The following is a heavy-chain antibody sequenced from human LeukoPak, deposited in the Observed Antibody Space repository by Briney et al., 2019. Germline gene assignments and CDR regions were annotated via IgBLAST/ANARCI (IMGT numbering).Heavy chain of an antibody. CDR3: ARGGGYFDWLLIDY. V-gene: IGHV3-33*01. D-gene: IGHD3-9*01. J-gene: IGHJ4*02. CDR1: GFTFSSYG. CDR2: IWYDGSNK. Sequence: GGSLRLSCAASGFTFSSYGMHWVRQAPGKGLEWVAVIWYDGSNKYYADSVKGRFTISRDNSKNTLYLQMNSLRAEDTAVYYCARGGGYFDWLLIDYWGQGTLVTVSS.